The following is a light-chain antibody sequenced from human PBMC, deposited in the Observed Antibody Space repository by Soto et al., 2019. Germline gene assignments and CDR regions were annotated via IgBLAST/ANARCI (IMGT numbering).Light chain of an antibody. CDR3: QSYDSTLSGYV. J-gene: IGLJ1*01. Sequence: QSALTQAPSVSGAPGQRVTISCTGSSSNIGAGYDVHWYQQLPGTAPKLLIYGNYNRPSGVRDRFSGSKSGTSASLAITGLQAEDEADYYCQSYDSTLSGYVFGTGTKLTVL. CDR1: SSNIGAGYD. CDR2: GNY. V-gene: IGLV1-40*01.